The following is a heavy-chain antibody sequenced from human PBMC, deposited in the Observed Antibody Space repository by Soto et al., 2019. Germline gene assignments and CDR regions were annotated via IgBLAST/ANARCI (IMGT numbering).Heavy chain of an antibody. CDR2: IYYSGST. Sequence: PSVTMSVTCTVAGGSISSYCWSWIRQPPGKGLEWIGYIYYSGSTNYNPSLKSRVTISDDKSKNHFSLKLTSVTAADTAVYYCARSEATVLDYWGQGTLVTVS. CDR1: GGSISSYC. CDR3: ARSEATVLDY. D-gene: IGHD4-17*01. J-gene: IGHJ4*02. V-gene: IGHV4-59*12.